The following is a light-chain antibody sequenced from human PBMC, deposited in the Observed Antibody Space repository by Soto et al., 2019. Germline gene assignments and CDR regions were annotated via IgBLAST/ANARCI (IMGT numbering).Light chain of an antibody. CDR3: LQHNNYPWT. CDR1: QPISNG. CDR2: IAS. Sequence: DRQMTQSPSSLSSSVPDRVTITCLATQPISNGVGWYQQKPGKDPKRLIYIASRLESGVPSRFSGSGFGTEFTLTISGLQPEDFATYYCLQHNNYPWTFGQGTKVDI. V-gene: IGKV1-17*01. J-gene: IGKJ1*01.